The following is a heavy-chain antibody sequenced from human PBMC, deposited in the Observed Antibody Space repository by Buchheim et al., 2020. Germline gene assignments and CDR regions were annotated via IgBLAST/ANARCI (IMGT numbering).Heavy chain of an antibody. V-gene: IGHV3-48*03. J-gene: IGHJ4*02. D-gene: IGHD2-8*02. CDR3: ARGWGEGTGYGL. Sequence: EVQLVQSGGGLVQPGGSLRLSCAASGFSIRTYEMHWVRQAPGKGLEWVSCISSSGNSIYYGDSVKGRFTISRDNAKNSLSLQMNSLRAEDTALYYCARGWGEGTGYGLWGQGTL. CDR1: GFSIRTYE. CDR2: ISSSGNSI.